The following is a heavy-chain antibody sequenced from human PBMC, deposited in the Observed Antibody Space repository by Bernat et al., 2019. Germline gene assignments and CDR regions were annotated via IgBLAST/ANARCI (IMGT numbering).Heavy chain of an antibody. V-gene: IGHV3-9*01. J-gene: IGHJ4*02. CDR3: GKGHHLSSGSPCDY. D-gene: IGHD1-26*01. CDR2: ISWNSGSI. Sequence: EVQLVESGGGLVQPGRSLRLSCAASGFTFDDYAMHWVRQAPGKGLEWVSGISWNSGSIDYADSVKGRFTISRDNAKNSLYLQMNCLRGEDTALYYCGKGHHLSSGSPCDYWGQGILVTVSS. CDR1: GFTFDDYA.